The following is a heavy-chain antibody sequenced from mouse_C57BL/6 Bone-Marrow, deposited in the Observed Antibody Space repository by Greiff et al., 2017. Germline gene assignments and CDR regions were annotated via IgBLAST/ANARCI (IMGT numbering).Heavy chain of an antibody. D-gene: IGHD2-4*01. CDR1: GYTFTGYW. Sequence: QVQLQQSGAELMKPGASVKLSCKATGYTFTGYWIEWVKQRPGHGLEWIGEILPGSGSTNYNEKFKGKATLTADKSSSTAYMELRSLTSEDSAVYFCARDDYDGVYFDYWGQGTTLTVSS. CDR2: ILPGSGST. V-gene: IGHV1-9*01. CDR3: ARDDYDGVYFDY. J-gene: IGHJ2*01.